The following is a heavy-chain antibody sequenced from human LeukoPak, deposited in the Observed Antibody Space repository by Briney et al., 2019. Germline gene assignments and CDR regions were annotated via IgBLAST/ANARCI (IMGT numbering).Heavy chain of an antibody. J-gene: IGHJ6*03. CDR2: VKQDGSEK. Sequence: GGSLRLSCAASGFTFSDYYMSWVRQAPGKGLEWVANVKQDGSEKYSVDSVKGRFTISRDNAKNSVYLQMNSLRAEDTALYYCARLSAYYYGSQFYYYMDVWGKGTTVIVS. CDR1: GFTFSDYY. CDR3: ARLSAYYYGSQFYYYMDV. V-gene: IGHV3-7*01. D-gene: IGHD3-10*01.